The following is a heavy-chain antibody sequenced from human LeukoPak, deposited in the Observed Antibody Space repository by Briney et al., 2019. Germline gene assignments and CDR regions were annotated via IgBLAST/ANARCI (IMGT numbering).Heavy chain of an antibody. CDR3: ARDLSGVTGYTYGRGIDY. CDR1: GFTFTTYG. D-gene: IGHD5-18*01. J-gene: IGHJ4*02. CDR2: IGGSGVRT. V-gene: IGHV3-23*01. Sequence: QAGGSLRLSCSASGFTFTTYGMNWVRQPPGKGLEWVSGIGGSGVRTYYADSVKGRFTISRDNSRNTVYLQMKSLRDEDTAVYYCARDLSGVTGYTYGRGIDYWGQGTLVTVSS.